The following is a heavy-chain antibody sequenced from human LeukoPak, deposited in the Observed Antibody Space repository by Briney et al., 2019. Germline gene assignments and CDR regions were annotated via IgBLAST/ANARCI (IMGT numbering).Heavy chain of an antibody. CDR2: IYYSGST. CDR1: GYSISSGYY. CDR3: AGGRKSDY. J-gene: IGHJ4*02. D-gene: IGHD3-16*01. V-gene: IGHV4-38-2*02. Sequence: SETLSLTCTVSGYSISSGYYWGWIRQPPGKGLEWIGSIYYSGSTYYNPSLKSRVTISVDTSKNQFSLKLSSVTAADTAVYYCAGGRKSDYWGQGTLVTVSS.